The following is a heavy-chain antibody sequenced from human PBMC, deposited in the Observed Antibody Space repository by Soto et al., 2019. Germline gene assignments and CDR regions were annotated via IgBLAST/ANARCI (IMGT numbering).Heavy chain of an antibody. Sequence: QVQLVESGGGVVQPGRSLRLSCAASGFIFSSYTMHWVRQAPGKGLEWVGVITYDGSNQYYADSVKGRFTISRDNSRNMLFLQMNSLRPDDTAVYYCARAPSASYPEFDYWGQGTLVTVSS. V-gene: IGHV3-30-3*01. J-gene: IGHJ4*02. CDR2: ITYDGSNQ. CDR1: GFIFSSYT. D-gene: IGHD1-26*01. CDR3: ARAPSASYPEFDY.